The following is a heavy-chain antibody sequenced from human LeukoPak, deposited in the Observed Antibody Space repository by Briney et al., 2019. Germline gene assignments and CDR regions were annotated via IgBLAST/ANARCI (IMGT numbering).Heavy chain of an antibody. CDR2: IRYDGSSK. D-gene: IGHD1-26*01. Sequence: GGSLRLSCAASGFTFSSYGMHWVRQAPGKGLEWVAFIRYDGSSKYYADSVKGRFTISRDNSKNTLYLQMNSLRAEDTAVYYCAKGGSGSFPNGAFDIWGQGTMVTVSS. CDR1: GFTFSSYG. J-gene: IGHJ3*02. V-gene: IGHV3-30*02. CDR3: AKGGSGSFPNGAFDI.